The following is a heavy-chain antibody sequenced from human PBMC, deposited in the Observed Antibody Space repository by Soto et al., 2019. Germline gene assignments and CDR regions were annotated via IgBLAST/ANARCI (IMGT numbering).Heavy chain of an antibody. D-gene: IGHD6-13*01. CDR3: ARDLAAGAH. Sequence: QVQLVQSGAEVKKPGASVKVSCRTSGYTFTHYYIHWVRQAPGQGLEWLGIINPASGSTNYAHEFQGRGTLSMDTSTAPVYLERSGLRAEETAVCCCARDLAAGAHWGQGTLVTVSS. CDR2: INPASGST. V-gene: IGHV1-46*01. CDR1: GYTFTHYY. J-gene: IGHJ4*02.